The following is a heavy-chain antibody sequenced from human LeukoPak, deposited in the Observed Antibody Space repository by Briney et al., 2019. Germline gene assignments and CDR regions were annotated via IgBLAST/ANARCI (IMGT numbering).Heavy chain of an antibody. CDR3: AKGGSASHNWFDP. CDR1: GFTFRDYG. D-gene: IGHD2-15*01. J-gene: IGHJ5*02. CDR2: KRNDGSNE. V-gene: IGHV3-30*02. Sequence: GGSLRLSCAASGFTFRDYGMHWIRQAPGKGLEWVAFKRNDGSNEYYPDSVKGRFTISRDNSRNTLYLQMNSLRDEDTAVYYCAKGGSASHNWFDPWGQGTLVTVSS.